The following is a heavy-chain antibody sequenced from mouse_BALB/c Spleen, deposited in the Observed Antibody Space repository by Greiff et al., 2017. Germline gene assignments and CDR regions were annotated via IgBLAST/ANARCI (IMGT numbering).Heavy chain of an antibody. J-gene: IGHJ1*01. Sequence: VQLQQSGPELVKPGASVKISCKASGYTFTDYNMHWVKQSHGKSLEWIGYIYPYNGGTGYNQKFKSKATLTVDNSSSTAYMELRSLTSEDSAVYYCARWDGYHWYFDVWGAGTTVTVSS. CDR1: GYTFTDYN. CDR2: IYPYNGGT. CDR3: ARWDGYHWYFDV. V-gene: IGHV1S29*02. D-gene: IGHD2-3*01.